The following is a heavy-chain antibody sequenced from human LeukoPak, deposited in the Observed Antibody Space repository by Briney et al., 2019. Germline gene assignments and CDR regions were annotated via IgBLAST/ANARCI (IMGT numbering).Heavy chain of an antibody. J-gene: IGHJ3*02. D-gene: IGHD2-2*01. Sequence: ASVKVSCKASGYTFTSYGLTWVRQAPGEGLEWMGWISAYYGNTNSAQKFQGRVTITTDTSTSTAYMELRSLTSDDTAVYYCARVVRGADAFDIWGQGTMVTVSS. CDR1: GYTFTSYG. CDR3: ARVVRGADAFDI. CDR2: ISAYYGNT. V-gene: IGHV1-18*01.